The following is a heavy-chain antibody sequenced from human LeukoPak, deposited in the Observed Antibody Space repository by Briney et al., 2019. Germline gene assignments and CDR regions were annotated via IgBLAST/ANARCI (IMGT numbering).Heavy chain of an antibody. CDR3: ARQEIGLRSFDP. Sequence: PSETLSLTCTVSGGSISSSSYYWRWIRQPPGKGLEWIGSIYYSGSTYYNPSLKSRVTISVDTSKNQFPLNLSSVTAADTAVYYCARQEIGLRSFDPWGQGTLVTVSS. D-gene: IGHD3/OR15-3a*01. CDR1: GGSISSSSYY. J-gene: IGHJ5*02. V-gene: IGHV4-39*01. CDR2: IYYSGST.